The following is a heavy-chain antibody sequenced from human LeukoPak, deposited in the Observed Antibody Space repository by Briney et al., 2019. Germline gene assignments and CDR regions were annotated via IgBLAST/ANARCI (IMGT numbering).Heavy chain of an antibody. CDR3: AKKAQYNGNYPLDY. J-gene: IGHJ4*02. CDR2: TSDRGDYT. V-gene: IGHV3-23*01. Sequence: GGSLRLSCAASGFTFSSYGMHWVRQAPGKGLEWVSGTSDRGDYTYYADSVKGRFTISRDNSKNTLYLQMNSLRAEDTALYFCAKKAQYNGNYPLDYWGQGTLVTVSS. D-gene: IGHD1-26*01. CDR1: GFTFSSYG.